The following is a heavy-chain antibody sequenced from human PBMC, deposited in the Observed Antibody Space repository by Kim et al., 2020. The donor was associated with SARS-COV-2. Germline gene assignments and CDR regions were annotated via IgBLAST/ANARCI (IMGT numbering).Heavy chain of an antibody. CDR1: GFSVRNTY. V-gene: IGHV3-66*01. J-gene: IGHJ4*02. CDR3: SRAGYYDSSGHYFHFPFDL. CDR2: IFSDGRT. D-gene: IGHD3-22*01. Sequence: GGSLRLSCAPSGFSVRNTYLSWVRQAPGKGLEWVSLIFSDGRTFYADSVKGRFTASKDNSKDTLYLQMNSLGAEDTAVYFCSRAGYYDSSGHYFHFPFDLWGQGPLVTVSS.